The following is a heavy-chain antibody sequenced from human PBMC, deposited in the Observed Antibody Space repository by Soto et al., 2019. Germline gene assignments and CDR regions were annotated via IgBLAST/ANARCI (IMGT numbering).Heavy chain of an antibody. J-gene: IGHJ6*02. V-gene: IGHV1-69*08. CDR3: ARRRYCGYDCYHKHYYGMDV. Sequence: QVRLVQSGTELKKTGSSVTVSCRASGDTFSSYAVNWVRQAPGRGLEWMGRIITVLGTTDYAQNFKGRVTITAEKSTKTVYMELSSLRSDDTAVYYCARRRYCGYDCYHKHYYGMDVWGQGTTVTVAS. CDR1: GDTFSSYA. D-gene: IGHD2-21*01. CDR2: IITVLGTT.